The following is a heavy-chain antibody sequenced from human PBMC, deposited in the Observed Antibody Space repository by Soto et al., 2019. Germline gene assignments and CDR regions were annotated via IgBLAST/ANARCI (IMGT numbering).Heavy chain of an antibody. V-gene: IGHV4-39*01. CDR2: FYYSAIT. Sequence: ASETLSLTCTVSCGSISNSSYYWGWIRQPPGKGLELIGSFYYSAITYYNPSLKLRFTISLDTSKSQFSLKLSSVTAADTAVYFCASRIAVAGTSPFNIWGQGTRGTVS. CDR3: ASRIAVAGTSPFNI. D-gene: IGHD6-19*01. J-gene: IGHJ3*02. CDR1: CGSISNSSYY.